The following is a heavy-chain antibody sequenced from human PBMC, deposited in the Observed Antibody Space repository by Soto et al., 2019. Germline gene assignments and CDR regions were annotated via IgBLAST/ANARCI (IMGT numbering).Heavy chain of an antibody. CDR1: GGTFSSYT. J-gene: IGHJ5*02. D-gene: IGHD3-9*01. V-gene: IGHV1-69*06. CDR2: ITPGFGSG. CDR3: ARLTGSDQLGRWFDP. Sequence: QVQLGQSGAEVKEPGSSVNVSCKASGGTFSSYTISWVRQAPGQGFEWMGGITPGFGSGNYAQKFQGRVTITADKSTRRVYMALSSLTSADTARYCCARLTGSDQLGRWFDPWGQGTLVTVSS.